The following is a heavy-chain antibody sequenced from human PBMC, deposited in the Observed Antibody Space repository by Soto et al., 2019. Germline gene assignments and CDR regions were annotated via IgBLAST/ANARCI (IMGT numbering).Heavy chain of an antibody. J-gene: IGHJ4*02. V-gene: IGHV1-2*02. CDR1: GYTFTVYY. D-gene: IGHD1-26*01. CDR3: ARDLAKGGGSAGFDY. CDR2: INPKSGGT. Sequence: ASVKVSCKASGYTFTVYYMHWVRQAPGQGLEWMGWINPKSGGTMYPQKFQGRVTMTWDTSISTAYMALTRLRSDDTAVYYCARDLAKGGGSAGFDYWGQGTLVTVS.